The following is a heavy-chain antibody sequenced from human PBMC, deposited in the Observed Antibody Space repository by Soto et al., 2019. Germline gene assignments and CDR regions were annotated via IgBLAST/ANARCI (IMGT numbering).Heavy chain of an antibody. J-gene: IGHJ6*02. Sequence: QVTLKESGPVLVKPTETLTLTCTVSGFSLSNARMGVSWIRQPPGKALEWLAHIFSNDEKSYSTSLKSRLTISKDTSKSQVVLTITNMDPVDTATYYCARMMSGLVRWGHYCDGMDVWGQGTTVTVSS. D-gene: IGHD4-17*01. CDR2: IFSNDEK. CDR3: ARMMSGLVRWGHYCDGMDV. V-gene: IGHV2-26*01. CDR1: GFSLSNARMG.